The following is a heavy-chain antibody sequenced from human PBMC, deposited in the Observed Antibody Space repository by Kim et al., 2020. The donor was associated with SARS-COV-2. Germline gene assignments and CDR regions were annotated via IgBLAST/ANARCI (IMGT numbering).Heavy chain of an antibody. CDR2: INPSDGGT. D-gene: IGHD1-26*01. CDR3: ARERRPSRGSRFYFEY. Sequence: ASVKVSCKASGYSLTSYYMNWVRQAPGQGLEWVGVINPSDGGTSYAQNFQGRITMTRYTSTSTVYMELSSLRSEDTALYFCARERRPSRGSRFYFEYWGQGTLVTVSS. CDR1: GYSLTSYY. J-gene: IGHJ4*02. V-gene: IGHV1-46*01.